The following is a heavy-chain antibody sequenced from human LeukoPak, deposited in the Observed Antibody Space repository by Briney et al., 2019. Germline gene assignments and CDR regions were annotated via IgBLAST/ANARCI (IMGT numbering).Heavy chain of an antibody. Sequence: GASVKVSCKTSGGTFLSHTFSWVRQAPGQGLEWMGKITPVINTANYAQTFQGRVSIYADKPTTTVYMDLSGLRPDDTAVYYCARVNLRGSNYNWFDPWGQGTRVTVSS. CDR2: ITPVINTA. CDR3: ARVNLRGSNYNWFDP. D-gene: IGHD3-10*01. V-gene: IGHV1-69*08. CDR1: GGTFLSHT. J-gene: IGHJ5*02.